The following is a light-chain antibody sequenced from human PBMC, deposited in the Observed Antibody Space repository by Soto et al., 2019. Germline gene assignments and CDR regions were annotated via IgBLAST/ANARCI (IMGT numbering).Light chain of an antibody. CDR1: SSDVGAYNY. CDR3: SSYASSSTVI. J-gene: IGLJ2*01. Sequence: QSALTQPASVSGSPGQSITISCTGTSSDVGAYNYVSWYQQHPVKAPKLMIYDFSSRPSGISNRFSGSKSGNTASLTISGVEAEDEADYYCSSYASSSTVICGGGTKLTVL. CDR2: DFS. V-gene: IGLV2-14*01.